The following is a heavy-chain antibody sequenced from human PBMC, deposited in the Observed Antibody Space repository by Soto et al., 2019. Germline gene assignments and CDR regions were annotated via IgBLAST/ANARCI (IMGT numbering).Heavy chain of an antibody. Sequence: ASVNVSCKASGYTFTSYDINWVRQAPGQGLELVGWINPTSEYTAHAQKFQGRVTLTRXXXXAXAXMXLXXXTSEDTAAYVCARQVRPGYYSGWGPGTQVTVSS. CDR3: ARQVRPGYYSG. J-gene: IGHJ4*02. CDR1: GYTFTSYD. D-gene: IGHD4-4*01. CDR2: INPTSEYT. V-gene: IGHV1-8*01.